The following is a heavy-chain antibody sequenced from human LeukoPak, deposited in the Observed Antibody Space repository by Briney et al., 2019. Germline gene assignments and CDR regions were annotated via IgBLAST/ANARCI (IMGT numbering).Heavy chain of an antibody. V-gene: IGHV3-48*03. CDR1: GFTFSNYE. Sequence: GESLRLSCAVSGFTFSNYEMNWVRQAPGKGLEWVSYTSSSGNMIYYADSVKGRFTISRDNAKNSLYLQMNSLRAEDTAVYYCARGGILDYWGQGTLVTVSS. J-gene: IGHJ4*02. D-gene: IGHD3-9*01. CDR3: ARGGILDY. CDR2: TSSSGNMI.